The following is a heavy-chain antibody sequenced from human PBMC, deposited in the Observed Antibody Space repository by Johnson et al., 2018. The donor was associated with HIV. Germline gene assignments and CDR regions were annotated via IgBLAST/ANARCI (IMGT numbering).Heavy chain of an antibody. V-gene: IGHV3-15*01. Sequence: VQLVESGGRLVKPGGSLRLSCAASGFTFSNAWMSWVRQAPGKGLEWVGRIKSKTEGGTTDYSAPVTCGFTISRDDSKNTLYLQMNSLKTEDTAVYYCTTPRPNWGWNAFDIWGQGTMVTVSS. CDR1: GFTFSNAW. J-gene: IGHJ3*02. D-gene: IGHD7-27*01. CDR3: TTPRPNWGWNAFDI. CDR2: IKSKTEGGTT.